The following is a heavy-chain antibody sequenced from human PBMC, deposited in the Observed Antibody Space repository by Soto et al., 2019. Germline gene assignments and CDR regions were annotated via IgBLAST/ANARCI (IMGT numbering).Heavy chain of an antibody. Sequence: GGSLRLSCAASGFTFDDYGMSWVRQAPGKGLEWVSGINWNGGSTGYADSVKGRFTISRDNAKNSLYLQMNSLRAEDTALYYCAAAGLYSSSENYYYYYGMDVWGQGTTVTVSS. V-gene: IGHV3-20*04. CDR3: AAAGLYSSSENYYYYYGMDV. D-gene: IGHD6-13*01. CDR2: INWNGGST. J-gene: IGHJ6*02. CDR1: GFTFDDYG.